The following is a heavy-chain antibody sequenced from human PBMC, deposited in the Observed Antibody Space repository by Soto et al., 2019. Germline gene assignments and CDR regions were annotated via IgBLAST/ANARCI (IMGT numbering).Heavy chain of an antibody. CDR3: ARTSDSSIGYYYYGMDV. CDR1: GGSISSGGYY. J-gene: IGHJ6*02. D-gene: IGHD3-22*01. CDR2: IYYSGST. Sequence: SETLSLTCTVSGGSISSGGYYWSWIRQHPGKGLEWIGYIYYSGSTYYNPSLKSRVTISVDTSKKQFSLKLSSVTAADTAVYYCARTSDSSIGYYYYGMDVWGQGTTVTVSS. V-gene: IGHV4-31*03.